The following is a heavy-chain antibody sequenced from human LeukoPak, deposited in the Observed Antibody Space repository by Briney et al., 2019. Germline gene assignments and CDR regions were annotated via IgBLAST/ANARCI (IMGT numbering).Heavy chain of an antibody. J-gene: IGHJ6*03. D-gene: IGHD3-10*01. CDR1: GFTFSSYG. Sequence: PGGSLRLSCAASGFTFSSYGMHWVRQAPGKGLEWVAFIRYDGSNKYYADSVKGRFTISRDNSKNTLYLQMNSLRAEDTAVYYCARLKRNPLQWFGERNYYYYYMDVWGKGTTVTISS. CDR2: IRYDGSNK. V-gene: IGHV3-30*02. CDR3: ARLKRNPLQWFGERNYYYYYMDV.